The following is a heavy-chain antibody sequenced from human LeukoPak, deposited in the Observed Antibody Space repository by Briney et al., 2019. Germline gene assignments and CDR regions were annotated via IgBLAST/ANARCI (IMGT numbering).Heavy chain of an antibody. CDR1: GGTFSSYA. J-gene: IGHJ6*03. Sequence: GASVKVSCKASGGTFSSYAISWVRQAPGQGLEWMGGIIPIFGTANYAQKFQGRVTITADKSASTAYMELSSLRSEDTAVFYCARDRTPVDTAMVLPRDYYYMDVWGKGTTVTVSS. V-gene: IGHV1-69*06. D-gene: IGHD5-18*01. CDR3: ARDRTPVDTAMVLPRDYYYMDV. CDR2: IIPIFGTA.